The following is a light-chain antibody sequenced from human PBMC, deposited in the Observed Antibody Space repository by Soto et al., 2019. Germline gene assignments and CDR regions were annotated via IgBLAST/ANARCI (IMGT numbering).Light chain of an antibody. CDR2: AAS. CDR3: QQSSSTPEVT. V-gene: IGKV1-39*01. J-gene: IGKJ3*01. CDR1: QSISTY. Sequence: DIQMTQSPSSLSASVGDRVTINCRSSQSISTYLNWYQQKPGKAPKLLIYAASSLQSGVPSRCRSSGSGTDFTLTITSLQPEDFATYYCQQSSSTPEVTFGPGTKVDIK.